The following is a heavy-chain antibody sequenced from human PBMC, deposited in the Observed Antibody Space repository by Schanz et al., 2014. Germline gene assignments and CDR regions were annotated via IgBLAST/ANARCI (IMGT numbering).Heavy chain of an antibody. V-gene: IGHV3-64*01. CDR3: ARDNRYYLFDY. CDR2: ISSKGDMT. J-gene: IGHJ4*02. Sequence: EVQLVASGGGLVQPGGSLRLSCAASGFTFSTSTMHWVRQAPGKGLEYVSSISSKGDMTFYGNSVKGRFTISRDNSKNTLYLQLGSLSAEDTAVYFCARDNRYYLFDYWGQGALVTVSS. CDR1: GFTFSTST. D-gene: IGHD3-16*02.